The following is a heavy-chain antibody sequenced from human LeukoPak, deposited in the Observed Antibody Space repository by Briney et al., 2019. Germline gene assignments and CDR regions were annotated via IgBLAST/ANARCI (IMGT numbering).Heavy chain of an antibody. CDR2: INTYNGDP. CDR1: GYTVTHHL. J-gene: IGHJ6*03. Sequence: PGASVKVSCKTTGYTVTHHLVNWVRQAPGQGLEWMGRINTYNGDPTYAPDFTGRIVLSLDTSVNTAYLHISSLRTDDQGVYFCARGGTPLVRGRMTQLYSYFHSMDIWGEGTRITVSS. D-gene: IGHD3-10*01. V-gene: IGHV7-4-1*02. CDR3: ARGGTPLVRGRMTQLYSYFHSMDI.